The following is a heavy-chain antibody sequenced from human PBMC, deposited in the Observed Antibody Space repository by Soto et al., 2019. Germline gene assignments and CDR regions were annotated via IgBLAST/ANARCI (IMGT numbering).Heavy chain of an antibody. CDR3: AADVQPSTLIDY. Sequence: ASVKVSCKVSGYTLTELSMHWVRQAPGKGLEWMGGFDPEDGETIYAQKFQGRVTMTEDTSTDTAYMELSSLRSEDTAVYYCAADVQPSTLIDYWGQGTLLTVSS. D-gene: IGHD1-1*01. J-gene: IGHJ4*02. V-gene: IGHV1-24*01. CDR2: FDPEDGET. CDR1: GYTLTELS.